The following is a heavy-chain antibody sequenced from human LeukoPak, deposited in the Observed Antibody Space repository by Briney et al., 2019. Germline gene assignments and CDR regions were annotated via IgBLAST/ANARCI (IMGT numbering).Heavy chain of an antibody. V-gene: IGHV1-18*01. CDR2: ISAYNGNT. CDR1: GYTFTSYG. D-gene: IGHD2-21*01. CDR3: VRLFPDRHPFDY. J-gene: IGHJ4*02. Sequence: ASVKVSCKASGYTFTSYGISWVRQAPGQGLEWMGWISAYNGNTNYAQKLQGRVTMTTDTSTSTAYKELRSLRSDDTAVYYCVRLFPDRHPFDYWGQGTLVTVSS.